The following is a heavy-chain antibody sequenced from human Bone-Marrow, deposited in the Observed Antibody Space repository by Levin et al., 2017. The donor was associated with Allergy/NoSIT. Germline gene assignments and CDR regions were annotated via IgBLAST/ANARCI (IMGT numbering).Heavy chain of an antibody. D-gene: IGHD6-6*01. V-gene: IGHV3-30*04. J-gene: IGHJ4*02. CDR1: GFTFSSYA. CDR3: ARDLRIAARPLDY. CDR2: ISYDGSNK. Sequence: GGSLRLSCAASGFTFSSYAMHWVRQAPGKGLEWVAVISYDGSNKYYADSVKGRFTISRDNSKNTLYLQMNSLRAEDTAVYYCARDLRIAARPLDYWGQGTLVTVSS.